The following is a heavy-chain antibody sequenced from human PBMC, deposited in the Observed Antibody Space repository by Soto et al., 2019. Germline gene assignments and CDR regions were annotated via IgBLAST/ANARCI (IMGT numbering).Heavy chain of an antibody. CDR3: ARDLPGSGLDFDT. J-gene: IGHJ4*02. Sequence: ASVKVSCKPSGYTFTSFDINWVRQATGQGLEWMGWMNPSSGNTGYAPKFQGRVIMTWDTSINTAYMELSSLRSEDTAVYYCARDLPGSGLDFDTWGQGTLVTVSS. CDR2: MNPSSGNT. V-gene: IGHV1-8*01. CDR1: GYTFTSFD. D-gene: IGHD6-19*01.